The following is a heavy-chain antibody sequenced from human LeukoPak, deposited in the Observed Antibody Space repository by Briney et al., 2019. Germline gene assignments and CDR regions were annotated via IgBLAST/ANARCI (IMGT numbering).Heavy chain of an antibody. CDR3: AKEESGYDSRYYGMDV. Sequence: SGRSLRLSCAASGFTFSSYGMHWVRQAPGKGLEWVAVISYDGSNKYYADSVKGRFTISRDNSKNTLYLQMNSLRAEDTAVYYCAKEESGYDSRYYGMDVWGQGTTVTVPS. CDR2: ISYDGSNK. J-gene: IGHJ6*02. V-gene: IGHV3-30*18. D-gene: IGHD5-12*01. CDR1: GFTFSSYG.